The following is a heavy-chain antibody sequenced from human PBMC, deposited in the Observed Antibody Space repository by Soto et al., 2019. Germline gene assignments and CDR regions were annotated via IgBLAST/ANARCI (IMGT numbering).Heavy chain of an antibody. Sequence: SSETLSLTCAVYGGSFSAYYWSWIRQPPGKGLEWIGEINHSGSTSYNPSLKSRVTISVDTSKNQFSLKLSSVTAADTAVYYCASRYCSGGSCYTAFDIWGQGTMVTVSS. V-gene: IGHV4-34*01. CDR3: ASRYCSGGSCYTAFDI. D-gene: IGHD2-15*01. J-gene: IGHJ3*02. CDR1: GGSFSAYY. CDR2: INHSGST.